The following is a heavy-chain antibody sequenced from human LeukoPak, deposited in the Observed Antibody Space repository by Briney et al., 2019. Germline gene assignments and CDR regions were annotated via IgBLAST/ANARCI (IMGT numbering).Heavy chain of an antibody. Sequence: PGGSLRLSCAASGFTFSSYAMSWVRQAPGKGLEWVSAISGSGGSTYYADSVKGRFAISRDNSKNTLYLQMNSLKAEDTAVYYCAKDSSSRGPNWFDPWGQGTLVTVSS. V-gene: IGHV3-23*01. J-gene: IGHJ5*02. D-gene: IGHD6-6*01. CDR2: ISGSGGST. CDR1: GFTFSSYA. CDR3: AKDSSSRGPNWFDP.